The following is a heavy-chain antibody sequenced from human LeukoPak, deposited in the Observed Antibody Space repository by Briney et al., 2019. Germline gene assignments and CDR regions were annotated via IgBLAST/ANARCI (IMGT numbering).Heavy chain of an antibody. CDR3: ARDPRLSSGYSTGILWYFDL. V-gene: IGHV1-46*01. CDR1: GYTFTNYY. J-gene: IGHJ2*01. Sequence: ASVKVSCKAFGYTFTNYYIHWVRQAPGQGLEWMGIINTSGGSTSYAQKFQGRVTMTRDTSTSSVYMELSSLRSEDTAVYYCARDPRLSSGYSTGILWYFDLWGRGTLVTVSS. CDR2: INTSGGST. D-gene: IGHD3-22*01.